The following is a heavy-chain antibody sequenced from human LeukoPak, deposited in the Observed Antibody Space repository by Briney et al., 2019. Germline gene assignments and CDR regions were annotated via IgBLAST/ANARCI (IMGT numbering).Heavy chain of an antibody. CDR1: GGSFSGYY. D-gene: IGHD2-2*01. V-gene: IGHV4-34*01. CDR3: ARGSDIVVVPAARYFDY. Sequence: PSETLSLTCAVYGGSFSGYYWSWIRQPPGKGLEWIGEINHSGSTNYNPSLKSRVTISVDTSKNQFSLKLSSVTAADTAVDYCARGSDIVVVPAARYFDYWGQGTLVTVSS. CDR2: INHSGST. J-gene: IGHJ4*02.